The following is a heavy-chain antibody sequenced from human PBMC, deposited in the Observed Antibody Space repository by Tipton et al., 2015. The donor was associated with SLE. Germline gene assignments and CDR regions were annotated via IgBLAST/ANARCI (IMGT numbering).Heavy chain of an antibody. CDR2: ISAYNGNT. V-gene: IGHV1-18*01. CDR1: GYTFTSYG. CDR3: ARDPMATIQKAVDI. Sequence: QLVQSGAEVKKPGASVKVSCKASGYTFTSYGISWVRQAPGQGLEWMGWISAYNGNTNYAPQLQGRVTMTTGTSTSTAYMELRSLRSDDTAVYYCARDPMATIQKAVDIWGQGTMVTVSS. D-gene: IGHD5-24*01. J-gene: IGHJ3*02.